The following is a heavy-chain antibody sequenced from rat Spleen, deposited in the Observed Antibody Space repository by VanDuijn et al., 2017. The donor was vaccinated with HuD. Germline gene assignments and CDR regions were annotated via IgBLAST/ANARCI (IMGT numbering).Heavy chain of an antibody. CDR1: GFTFSDYG. CDR2: ISPSGGGT. CDR3: ARQDTSGYSNWFAY. Sequence: EVQLVESGGGLVQPGRSLKLSCAASGFTFSDYGMAWVRQAPTKGLEWVTTISPSGGGTYYRDSVKGRFTVSRDNARGTQYLQMDSLRSEDTATYYCARQDTSGYSNWFAYWGQGTLVTVSS. J-gene: IGHJ3*01. D-gene: IGHD4-3*01. V-gene: IGHV5-29*01.